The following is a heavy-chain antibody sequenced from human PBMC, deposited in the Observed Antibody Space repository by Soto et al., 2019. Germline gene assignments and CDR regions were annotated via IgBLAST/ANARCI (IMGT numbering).Heavy chain of an antibody. D-gene: IGHD5-18*01. V-gene: IGHV1-69*01. CDR1: EGTFSSFV. Sequence: QVQLVQSGAEVKKPGSSVKVSCKASEGTFSSFVISWVRQAPGQGPEWMGEISSVSDTPNYAQKFQGRVTINADESTSTAYMELRSLRPEDTAVYYCARALGYSYGLYFDYWGQGTLVPVSS. J-gene: IGHJ4*02. CDR2: ISSVSDTP. CDR3: ARALGYSYGLYFDY.